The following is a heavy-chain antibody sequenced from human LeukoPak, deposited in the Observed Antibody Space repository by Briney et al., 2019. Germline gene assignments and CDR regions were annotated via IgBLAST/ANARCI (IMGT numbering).Heavy chain of an antibody. CDR1: GFTFSSYG. D-gene: IGHD6-13*01. CDR2: TRYDGSNK. Sequence: TGGSLRLSCAASGFTFSSYGMHWVRQAPGKGLEWVAFTRYDGSNKYYADSVKGRFTISRDNSKNTLYLQMNSLRAEDTAVYYCAKDGDSSSWYWDYYYYMDVWGKGTTVTISS. V-gene: IGHV3-30*02. CDR3: AKDGDSSSWYWDYYYYMDV. J-gene: IGHJ6*03.